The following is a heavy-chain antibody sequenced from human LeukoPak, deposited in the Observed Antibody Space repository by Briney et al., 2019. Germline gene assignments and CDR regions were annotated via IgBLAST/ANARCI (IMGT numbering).Heavy chain of an antibody. D-gene: IGHD5-18*01. CDR3: ARGGGYSYVLNWFDP. CDR2: IIPIFGTA. Sequence: SVKVSCKASGGTFSSYAISWVRQAPGQGLEWMGGIIPIFGTANYAQKFQGRVTITADESTSTAYMELSSLRSEDTAVYYCARGGGYSYVLNWFDPWGQGTLVTVSS. J-gene: IGHJ5*02. V-gene: IGHV1-69*13. CDR1: GGTFSSYA.